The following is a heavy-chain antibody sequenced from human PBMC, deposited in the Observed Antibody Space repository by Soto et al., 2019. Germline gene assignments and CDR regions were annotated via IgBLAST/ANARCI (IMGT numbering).Heavy chain of an antibody. CDR3: AKNLAAGTFYYYYMDV. CDR2: ISSSGSTI. D-gene: IGHD6-13*01. J-gene: IGHJ6*03. V-gene: IGHV3-11*01. CDR1: GFTFSDYY. Sequence: GGSLRLSCAASGFTFSDYYMSWIRQAPGKGLEWVSYISSSGSTIYYADSVKGRFTISRDNAKNSLYLQMNSLRAEDTAVYYCAKNLAAGTFYYYYMDVWGKGTTVTVSS.